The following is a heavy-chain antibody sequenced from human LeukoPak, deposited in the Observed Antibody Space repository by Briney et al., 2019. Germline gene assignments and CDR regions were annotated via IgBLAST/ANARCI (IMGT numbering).Heavy chain of an antibody. CDR2: IYYSGST. D-gene: IGHD6-6*01. J-gene: IGHJ4*02. V-gene: IGHV4-59*08. CDR1: GGSISSYY. Sequence: SETLSLTCTVSGGSISSYYWSWIRQPPGKGLEWIGYIYYSGSTNYNPSLKSRVTISADTSKRQISLRLTSVTAADTAVYYCARNLVPLGCLGHCFTYYFEKWGQGVLVTVSS. CDR3: ARNLVPLGCLGHCFTYYFEK.